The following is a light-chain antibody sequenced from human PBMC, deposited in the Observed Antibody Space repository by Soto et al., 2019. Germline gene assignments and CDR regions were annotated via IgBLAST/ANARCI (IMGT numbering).Light chain of an antibody. J-gene: IGKJ4*01. V-gene: IGKV3-20*01. CDR2: GVS. CDR3: RQYSRSPGTYSPLT. CDR1: QNIGDTH. Sequence: EIVLTQTPATLSLSPGERVTLSCRASQNIGDTHLAWYQQKPGQAPRLLIYGVSARVTGTSDRFSASGSGTDFTLTISRLEPDDFAVYYCRQYSRSPGTYSPLTFGGGSKVEI.